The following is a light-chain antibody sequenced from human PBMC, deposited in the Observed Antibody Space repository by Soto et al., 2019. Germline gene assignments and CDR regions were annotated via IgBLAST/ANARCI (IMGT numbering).Light chain of an antibody. CDR2: WAS. CDR3: QQYYSSPT. Sequence: DIVMTQSPDSLAVSLGERATINCKSSQSVLYTPNNKNYLTWYQQKPEQPPKMLIYWASTRESGVPDRFSGSGSGTDFTLTISSLQAEDVAVYYCQQYYSSPTFGQGTRLEIK. V-gene: IGKV4-1*01. J-gene: IGKJ5*01. CDR1: QSVLYTPNNKNY.